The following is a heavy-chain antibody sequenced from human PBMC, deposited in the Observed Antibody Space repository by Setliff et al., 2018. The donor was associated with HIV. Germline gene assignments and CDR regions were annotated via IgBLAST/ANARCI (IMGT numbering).Heavy chain of an antibody. Sequence: GGSLRLSCAVSGFTFISYGKYWVRQAPGKGLELVAFIRYDGSYRYYVDSVKGRFTISRDNAKNTMLLQMNSLRVEDTAIYYCAKMHTAMDPDAFDIWGQGTMVTVSS. CDR3: AKMHTAMDPDAFDI. J-gene: IGHJ3*02. D-gene: IGHD5-18*01. CDR1: GFTFISYG. V-gene: IGHV3-30*02. CDR2: IRYDGSYR.